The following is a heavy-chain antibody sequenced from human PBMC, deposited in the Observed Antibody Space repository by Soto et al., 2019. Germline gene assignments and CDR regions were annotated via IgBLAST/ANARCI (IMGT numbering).Heavy chain of an antibody. Sequence: EVQLVESGGGLVKPGGSLRLSCAASGFTFSNAWMSWVRQAPGKGLEWVGRIKSKTDGGTTDYAAPVKGRFTISRDDSKNTLYLQMNSLKTEDTAVYYCTAPVLPTVRRQRDPWGQGTLVTVSS. D-gene: IGHD6-25*01. CDR2: IKSKTDGGTT. CDR3: TAPVLPTVRRQRDP. CDR1: GFTFSNAW. J-gene: IGHJ5*02. V-gene: IGHV3-15*01.